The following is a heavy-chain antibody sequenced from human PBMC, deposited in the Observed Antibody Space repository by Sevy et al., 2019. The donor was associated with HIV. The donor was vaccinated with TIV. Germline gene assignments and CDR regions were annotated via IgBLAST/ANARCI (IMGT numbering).Heavy chain of an antibody. CDR1: GFTFSKYW. D-gene: IGHD3-10*01. J-gene: IGHJ4*02. CDR3: ARETGSSHFDY. Sequence: GGSLRLSCAASGFTFSKYWMSWVRQAPGKGLEWVANINQDGSAKYYVDSVKGRFTISRDNGKNSLYLQMNSLRAEDTAVYYCARETGSSHFDYWGQGTLVTVSS. V-gene: IGHV3-7*01. CDR2: INQDGSAK.